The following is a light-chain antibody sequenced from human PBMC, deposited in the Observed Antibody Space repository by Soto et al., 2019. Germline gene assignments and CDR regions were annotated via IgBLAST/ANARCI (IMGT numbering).Light chain of an antibody. CDR1: QSISSY. Sequence: DIQMTQSPSSLSASVGDRVTITCRASQSISSYLNWYQQTAGKAPKLLIYAASSLQSGVPSRFSGSGSGTDFTLVISSLQPEDFATYYCQQSYSRTWTFGQGTKVEIK. CDR3: QQSYSRTWT. J-gene: IGKJ1*01. CDR2: AAS. V-gene: IGKV1-39*01.